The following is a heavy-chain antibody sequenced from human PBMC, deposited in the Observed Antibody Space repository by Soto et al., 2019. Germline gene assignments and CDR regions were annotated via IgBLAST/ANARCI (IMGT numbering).Heavy chain of an antibody. D-gene: IGHD3-22*01. CDR2: ISSSSSTI. CDR3: ARPTYYYDSSGPPAY. J-gene: IGHJ4*02. CDR1: GFTFSTYS. V-gene: IGHV3-48*01. Sequence: GGSLRLSCAASGFTFSTYSMNWVRQAPGKGLEWVSYISSSSSTIFYTDSVKGRFTVSRDNAKNSLYLQMNSQGAEDTAFYYCARPTYYYDSSGPPAYWGQGTLVTVSS.